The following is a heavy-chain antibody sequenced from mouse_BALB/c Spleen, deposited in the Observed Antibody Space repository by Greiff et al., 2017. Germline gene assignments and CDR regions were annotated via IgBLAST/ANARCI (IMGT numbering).Heavy chain of an antibody. Sequence: VQLQQSGAELVRPGASVKLSCKASGYTFTSYWMQWVNQRPGQGLEWIGAIYPGDGDTRYTQKFKGKATLTADKSSSTTYMQLISLTSEDSAVYYCARGTTATYAMDYWGQGTSVTVSS. D-gene: IGHD1-2*01. V-gene: IGHV1-87*01. CDR3: ARGTTATYAMDY. CDR1: GYTFTSYW. CDR2: IYPGDGDT. J-gene: IGHJ4*01.